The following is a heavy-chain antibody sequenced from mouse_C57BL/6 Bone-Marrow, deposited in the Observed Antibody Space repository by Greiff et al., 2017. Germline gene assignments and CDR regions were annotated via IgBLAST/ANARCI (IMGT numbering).Heavy chain of an antibody. CDR3: ARFMVTTGYFDD. Sequence: QVQLQQPGAELVRPGSSVKLSCKASGYTFTSYWMHWVKQRPIQGLEWIGNIDPSDSETHYNQKFKDKATLTVDKSSSTAYMQLSSLTSEDSAVYDCARFMVTTGYFDDWGQGTTLTVSS. V-gene: IGHV1-52*01. CDR2: IDPSDSET. J-gene: IGHJ2*01. D-gene: IGHD2-2*01. CDR1: GYTFTSYW.